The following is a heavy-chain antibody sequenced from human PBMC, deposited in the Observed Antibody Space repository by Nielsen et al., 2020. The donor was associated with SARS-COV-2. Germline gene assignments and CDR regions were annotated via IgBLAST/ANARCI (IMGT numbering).Heavy chain of an antibody. CDR3: ARGAAWFDP. J-gene: IGHJ5*02. CDR1: GDSITSGGSH. V-gene: IGHV4-31*03. Sequence: SETLSLTCTVSGDSITSGGSHWSWIRHHPSRGLEWLGFTSYDGNTYSNPSLESRLIISVDTSENQFSLRLNSATAADTAIYFCARGAAWFDPWGQVTRVTVSS. D-gene: IGHD2-15*01. CDR2: TSYDGNT.